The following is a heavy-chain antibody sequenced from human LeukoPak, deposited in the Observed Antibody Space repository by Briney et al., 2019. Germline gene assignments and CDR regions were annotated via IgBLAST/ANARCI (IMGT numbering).Heavy chain of an antibody. CDR3: ARDGYYYDSSGYWDWFDP. CDR2: IYYSGST. V-gene: IGHV4-61*08. CDR1: GGSISSSGYY. D-gene: IGHD3-22*01. J-gene: IGHJ5*02. Sequence: SETLSLTCTVSGGSISSSGYYWSWIRQPPGKGLEWVGYIYYSGSTNYNPSLKSRVTISVDTSKNQFSLKLSSVTAADTAVYYCARDGYYYDSSGYWDWFDPWGQGTLVTVSS.